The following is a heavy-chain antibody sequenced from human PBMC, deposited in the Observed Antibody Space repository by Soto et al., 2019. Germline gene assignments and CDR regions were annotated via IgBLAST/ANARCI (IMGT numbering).Heavy chain of an antibody. CDR3: ARGMGPSSSWFSGGDWFDP. V-gene: IGHV5-51*01. CDR2: IYPGDSDT. Sequence: GESLKISCKGSGYSFTSYWIGWVRQMPGKGLEWMGIIYPGDSDTRYSPSFQGQVTISADKSISTAYLQWSSLKASDTAVYYCARGMGPSSSWFSGGDWFDPWGQGTLVTVSS. CDR1: GYSFTSYW. J-gene: IGHJ5*02. D-gene: IGHD6-13*01.